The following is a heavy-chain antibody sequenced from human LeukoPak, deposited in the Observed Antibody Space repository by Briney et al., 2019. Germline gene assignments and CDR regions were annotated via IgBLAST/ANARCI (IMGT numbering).Heavy chain of an antibody. D-gene: IGHD2-21*02. CDR3: ARAYCGGDCFNFDY. Sequence: LSLTCAVYGGSFSVYYWSWIRQPPGKGLEWVAVIWYDGSNKYYADSVKGRFTISRDNSKNTLYLQMNSLRAEDTAVYYCARAYCGGDCFNFDYWGQGTLVTVSS. V-gene: IGHV3-33*08. J-gene: IGHJ4*02. CDR1: GGSFSVYY. CDR2: IWYDGSNK.